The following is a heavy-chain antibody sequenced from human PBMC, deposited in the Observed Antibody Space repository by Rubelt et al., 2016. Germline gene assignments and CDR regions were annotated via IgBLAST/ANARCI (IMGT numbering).Heavy chain of an antibody. Sequence: EVQLVESGGGLVQPGGSLRLSCAASGFTFTNSWTHWVRQAPGKGLVWISRISTDGRSTSYADSVKGRFTISGGNAKNTLYLQMNSLRVEDTAVYYCATQGYCSSTSCYGAYWGQGTLVTVSS. J-gene: IGHJ4*02. D-gene: IGHD2-2*01. V-gene: IGHV3-74*01. CDR3: ATQGYCSSTSCYGAY. CDR2: ISTDGRST. CDR1: GFTFTNSW.